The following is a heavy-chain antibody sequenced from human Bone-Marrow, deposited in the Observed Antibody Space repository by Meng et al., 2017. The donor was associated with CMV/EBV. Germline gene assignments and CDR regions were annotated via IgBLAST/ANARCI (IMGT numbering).Heavy chain of an antibody. CDR2: ISSTSNYI. Sequence: GGFRRLSCAASGFTFRSYSMNWVRQAPGKGLEWVSSISSTSNYIYYADSVKGRVTISRDNAKNSLFLQMNSLRAEDTAVYYCARYQLLTYYYYGMDVWGQGTTVTVSS. D-gene: IGHD2-2*01. CDR3: ARYQLLTYYYYGMDV. V-gene: IGHV3-21*01. J-gene: IGHJ6*02. CDR1: GFTFRSYS.